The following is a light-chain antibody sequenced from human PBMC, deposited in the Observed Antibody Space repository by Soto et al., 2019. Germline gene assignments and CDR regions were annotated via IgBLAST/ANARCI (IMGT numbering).Light chain of an antibody. V-gene: IGKV4-1*01. J-gene: IGKJ2*01. Sequence: DIVMTQSPDSLAVSLGERATINCKSSQSVLYSSNNKNHLAWYQQKAGQPPKLLVYCASTRESGVPDRFSGSGSGTDFTLTISCLQAEDVAVYYCQQYYSTPYTFGQGTKLEIK. CDR3: QQYYSTPYT. CDR2: CAS. CDR1: QSVLYSSNNKNH.